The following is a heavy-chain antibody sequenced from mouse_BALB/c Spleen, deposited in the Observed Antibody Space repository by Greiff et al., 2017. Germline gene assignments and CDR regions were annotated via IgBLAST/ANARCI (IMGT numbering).Heavy chain of an antibody. D-gene: IGHD4-1*01. V-gene: IGHV1-5*01. CDR1: GYTFTSYW. CDR3: TRREANWDLFAY. CDR2: IYPGNSDT. Sequence: EVQLQQSGTVLARPGASVKMSCKASGYTFTSYWMHWVKQRPGQGLEWIGAIYPGNSDTSYNQKFKGKAKLTAVTSTSTAYMELSSLTNEDSAVYYCTRREANWDLFAYWGQGTLVTVSA. J-gene: IGHJ3*01.